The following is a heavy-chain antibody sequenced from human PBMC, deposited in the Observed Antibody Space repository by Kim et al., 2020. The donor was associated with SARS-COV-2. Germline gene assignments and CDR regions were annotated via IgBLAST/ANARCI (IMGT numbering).Heavy chain of an antibody. CDR2: ISAYNGNT. CDR1: GYTFTSYG. CDR3: ARGPEVRYDSSGPRGY. Sequence: ASVKVSCKASGYTFTSYGISWVRQAPGQGLEWMGWISAYNGNTNYAQKLQGRVTMTTDTSTSTAYMELRSLRSDDTAVYYCARGPEVRYDSSGPRGYWGQGTLVTVSS. D-gene: IGHD3-22*01. J-gene: IGHJ4*02. V-gene: IGHV1-18*01.